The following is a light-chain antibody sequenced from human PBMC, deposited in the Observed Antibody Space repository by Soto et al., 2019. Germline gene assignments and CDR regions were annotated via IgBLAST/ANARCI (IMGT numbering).Light chain of an antibody. Sequence: SYELTQPTSVSVSPGQTASVTCSGDKLGDKYAYWYQQKPGQSPVLVIYQDIKRPSGIPERFSGSNSGNTATLTISGTQAMDEADYYCQAWDRSTGVFGTGTKLTVL. V-gene: IGLV3-1*01. CDR3: QAWDRSTGV. CDR1: KLGDKY. CDR2: QDI. J-gene: IGLJ1*01.